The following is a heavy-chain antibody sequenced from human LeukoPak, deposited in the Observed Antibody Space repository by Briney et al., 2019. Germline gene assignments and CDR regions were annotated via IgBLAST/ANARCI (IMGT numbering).Heavy chain of an antibody. CDR1: GFTFASYV. CDR3: ARETWFDP. J-gene: IGHJ5*02. Sequence: GGSLRLSCAASGFTFASYVMRWVRQAPGEGLEWVSYISSGSSTIYYADSVKGRFTISRDNAKNSLYLQMNSLRDEDTAVYHCARETWFDPWGQGTLVTVSS. V-gene: IGHV3-48*02. CDR2: ISSGSSTI.